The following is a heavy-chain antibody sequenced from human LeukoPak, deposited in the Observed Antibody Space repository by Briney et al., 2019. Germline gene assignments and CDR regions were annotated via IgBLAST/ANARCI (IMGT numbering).Heavy chain of an antibody. D-gene: IGHD4-23*01. CDR3: ARMTTVVTPKYYFDY. V-gene: IGHV4-59*01. CDR2: IYYSGST. CDR1: GGSISSNY. Sequence: SETLSLTCTVSGGSISSNYWSWIRQPPGKGLEWIGYIYYSGSTNYNPSLKSRVTISVDTSKNQFSLKLNSVTAADTAIYYCARMTTVVTPKYYFDYWGQGTLVTVSS. J-gene: IGHJ4*02.